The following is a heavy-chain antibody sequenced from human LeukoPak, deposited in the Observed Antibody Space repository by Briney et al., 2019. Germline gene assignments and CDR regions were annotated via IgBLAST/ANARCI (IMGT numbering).Heavy chain of an antibody. Sequence: GGSLRLSCAASGFTFSSYAMSWVRQAPGKGLEWVSAISGSGGSTYYADSVKDRFTISRDKSKNMVHLQMNSLRAEDTALYYCAKDLGFQLPSYYFDYWGQGTLVTVSS. V-gene: IGHV3-23*01. CDR3: AKDLGFQLPSYYFDY. J-gene: IGHJ4*02. CDR2: ISGSGGST. D-gene: IGHD2-2*01. CDR1: GFTFSSYA.